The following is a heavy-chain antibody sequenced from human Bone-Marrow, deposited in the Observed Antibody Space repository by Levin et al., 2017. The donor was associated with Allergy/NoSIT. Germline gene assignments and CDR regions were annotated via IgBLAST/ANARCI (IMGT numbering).Heavy chain of an antibody. V-gene: IGHV3-11*01. D-gene: IGHD6-19*01. CDR2: ISSSGRTI. CDR1: GFSFSDYY. Sequence: GESLKISCAASGFSFSDYYMNWVRQAPGKGLEWISHISSSGRTIDYADSVRGRFIISRDNAKNSLYLQINSLSAEDTATYFCARGEGLVIMDVWGQGTTVTVSS. CDR3: ARGEGLVIMDV. J-gene: IGHJ6*02.